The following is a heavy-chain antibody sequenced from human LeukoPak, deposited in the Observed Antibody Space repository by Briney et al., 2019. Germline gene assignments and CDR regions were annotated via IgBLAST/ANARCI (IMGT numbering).Heavy chain of an antibody. D-gene: IGHD6-13*01. Sequence: GGSLRLPCAASGFTFSSYAMSWVRQAPGKGLEGVSAISGSGGSTYYADSVKGRFTISRDNSKNTLYLQMDSLRAEDTAVYYCAKDNRVAVAGIVEYFQHWGQGTLVTVSS. CDR1: GFTFSSYA. V-gene: IGHV3-23*01. CDR2: ISGSGGST. J-gene: IGHJ1*01. CDR3: AKDNRVAVAGIVEYFQH.